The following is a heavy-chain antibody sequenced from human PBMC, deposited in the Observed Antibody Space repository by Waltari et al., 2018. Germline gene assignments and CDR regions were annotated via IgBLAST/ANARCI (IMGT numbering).Heavy chain of an antibody. CDR2: IKSKTDGVKT. CDR3: TTQVGATGFDY. CDR1: GFTFSNAW. D-gene: IGHD1-26*01. J-gene: IGHJ4*02. V-gene: IGHV3-15*01. Sequence: EVQLVESGGGLVKPGGSLRLSCAASGFTFSNAWMSWVRQAPGKGLEWVGRIKSKTDGVKTDYAAPVKGRFTISRDDSKNTLYLQMNSLKTEDTAVYYCTTQVGATGFDYWGQGTLVTVS.